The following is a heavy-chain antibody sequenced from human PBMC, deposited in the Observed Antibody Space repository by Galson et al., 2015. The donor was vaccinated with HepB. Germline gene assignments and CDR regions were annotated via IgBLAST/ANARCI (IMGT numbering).Heavy chain of an antibody. CDR1: GASISSGGYF. CDR3: AREAVQGGGQLFDY. Sequence: TLSLTCTVSGASISSGGYFWSWIRQHPGRGLEWIGYIYYSGSTYYNPSLQSRVTISVDTSRTRFSLNLTSVTAADTAVYYCAREAVQGGGQLFDYWGQGTLVTVSS. V-gene: IGHV4-31*03. D-gene: IGHD3-10*01. CDR2: IYYSGST. J-gene: IGHJ4*02.